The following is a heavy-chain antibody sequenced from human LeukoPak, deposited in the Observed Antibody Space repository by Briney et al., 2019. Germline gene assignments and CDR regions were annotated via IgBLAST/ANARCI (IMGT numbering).Heavy chain of an antibody. V-gene: IGHV4-59*08. CDR3: ARLPDQGAFDI. J-gene: IGHJ3*02. CDR2: IYYSGST. Sequence: PSETLSLTCAVYGGSFSGYYWSWIRQPPGKGLEWIGYIYYSGSTNYNPSLKSRVTISVDTSKNQFSLKLSSVTAADTAVYYCARLPDQGAFDIWGQGTMVTVSS. CDR1: GGSFSGYY.